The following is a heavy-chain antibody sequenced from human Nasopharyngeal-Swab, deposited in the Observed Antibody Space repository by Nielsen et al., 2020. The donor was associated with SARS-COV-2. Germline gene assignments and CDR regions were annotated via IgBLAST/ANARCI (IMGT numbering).Heavy chain of an antibody. V-gene: IGHV3-15*01. CDR3: APDQYRRITAVRENLPG. CDR2: IKSKTDGGAT. CDR1: GFTFSDAW. J-gene: IGHJ4*02. D-gene: IGHD3-10*01. Sequence: GESLKISCAASGFTFSDAWMSWVRQAPGKGLEWVGRIKSKTDGGATDFAAPVRGRFTISRDDAENTLFLQMNSLRTEDTAVYYCAPDQYRRITAVRENLPGWGQGTLVTVSS.